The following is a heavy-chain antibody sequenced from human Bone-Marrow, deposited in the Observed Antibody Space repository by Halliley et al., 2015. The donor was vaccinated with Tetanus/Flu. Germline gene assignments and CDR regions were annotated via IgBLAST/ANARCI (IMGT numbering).Heavy chain of an antibody. J-gene: IGHJ4*02. CDR2: HPGDSDY. V-gene: IGHV5-51*01. D-gene: IGHD3-22*01. Sequence: HPGDSDYRYSPSFQGQVTISADKSISPTYLQWSSLKASDSAIYYCARHGYESSGSYIYFFDYWGQGTLVTVSS. CDR3: ARHGYESSGSYIYFFDY.